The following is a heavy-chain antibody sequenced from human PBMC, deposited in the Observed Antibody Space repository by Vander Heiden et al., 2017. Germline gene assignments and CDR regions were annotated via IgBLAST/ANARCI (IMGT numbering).Heavy chain of an antibody. Sequence: QTQLVQSGPEVKKPGPSVKVSCKASGFTFTNSAVQWVRQARGQRLEWIGWIVVGSGNTNYAQKFQERVTITRDMSTSTAYMELSSLRSEDTAVYYCAADTSLVTKEYWGQGTLVTVSS. V-gene: IGHV1-58*01. J-gene: IGHJ4*01. CDR3: AADTSLVTKEY. CDR2: IVVGSGNT. CDR1: GFTFTNSA. D-gene: IGHD3-9*01.